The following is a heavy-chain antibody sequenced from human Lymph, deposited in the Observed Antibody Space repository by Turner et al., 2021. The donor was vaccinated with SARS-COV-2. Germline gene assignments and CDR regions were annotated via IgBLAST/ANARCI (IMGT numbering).Heavy chain of an antibody. CDR3: ARVKGYNGYDLRYYYGMDV. CDR1: GFTFISYG. CDR2: IWYDGSNK. J-gene: IGHJ6*02. V-gene: IGHV3-33*01. D-gene: IGHD5-12*01. Sequence: QVQLVESGGGVVQPGRSLRLSCAASGFTFISYGMHWVRQAPGKGLEWVAVIWYDGSNKDYADSVKGRFTISRDNSKNTLYLQMNSQRAEDTAVYYCARVKGYNGYDLRYYYGMDVWGQGTTVTVSS.